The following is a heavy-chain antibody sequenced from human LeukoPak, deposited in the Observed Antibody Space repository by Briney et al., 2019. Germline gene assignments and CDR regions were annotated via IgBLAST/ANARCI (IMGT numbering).Heavy chain of an antibody. V-gene: IGHV1-69*05. J-gene: IGHJ6*03. Sequence: SVKVSCKASGGTFSSYAISWVRQAPGQGLEWMGGIIPIFGTANYAQKFQGRVTITTDESTSTAYMELSSLRSEDTAVYYCARARLGYCSSTSCYWDYYYYHMDVWGKGTTVTVFS. CDR3: ARARLGYCSSTSCYWDYYYYHMDV. CDR1: GGTFSSYA. CDR2: IIPIFGTA. D-gene: IGHD2-2*01.